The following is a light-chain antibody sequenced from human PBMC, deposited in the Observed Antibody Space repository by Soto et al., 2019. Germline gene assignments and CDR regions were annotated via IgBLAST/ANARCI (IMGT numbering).Light chain of an antibody. V-gene: IGKV3-20*01. CDR3: HQYHLWPWT. CDR2: GAS. Sequence: EIVLTQSPGTLSLSPGERATLSCRASQSVSSSYLAWYQQKPGQAPRLLIYGASSRTTGIPARFSGSGSGTEFTLTISSLQSEDFAVYYCHQYHLWPWTFGQGTKVEI. J-gene: IGKJ1*01. CDR1: QSVSSSY.